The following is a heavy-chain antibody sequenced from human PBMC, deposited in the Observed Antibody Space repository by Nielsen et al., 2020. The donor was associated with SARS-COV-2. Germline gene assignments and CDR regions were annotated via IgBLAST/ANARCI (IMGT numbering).Heavy chain of an antibody. CDR2: IDPSDSYT. V-gene: IGHV5-10-1*01. CDR3: ARHASGSDWFDP. D-gene: IGHD1-26*01. Sequence: KVSCKGSGYSFTSYWISWVRQMPGKGLEWMGRIDPSDSYTNYSPSFQGHVTISADKSISTAYLQWSSLKASDTAMYYCARHASGSDWFDPWGQGTLVTVSS. CDR1: GYSFTSYW. J-gene: IGHJ5*02.